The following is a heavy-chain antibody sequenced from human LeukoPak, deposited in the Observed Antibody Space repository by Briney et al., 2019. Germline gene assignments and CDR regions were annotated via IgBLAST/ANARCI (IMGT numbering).Heavy chain of an antibody. J-gene: IGHJ4*02. Sequence: PSETLSLTCTVSGGSISSGSYYSSWTRQPPGNGLEWIGRIYTSGSTNYTPSLKSRVTISVDTSKNQFSLKLSSVTAADTAVYYCARGNRGSYFHYWGQGTLVTVSS. CDR1: GGSISSGSYY. CDR2: IYTSGST. V-gene: IGHV4-61*02. CDR3: ARGNRGSYFHY. D-gene: IGHD1-26*01.